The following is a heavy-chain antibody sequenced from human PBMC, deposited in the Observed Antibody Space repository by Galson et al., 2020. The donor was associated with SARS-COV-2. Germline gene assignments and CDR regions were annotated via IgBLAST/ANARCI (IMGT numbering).Heavy chain of an antibody. V-gene: IGHV5-51*01. CDR1: GYSFTSYW. CDR3: ARHDKLGDYYDYLYV. D-gene: IGHD7-27*01. Sequence: HGESLKISCKGSGYSFTSYWIGWVRQIPGKGLEWMGIIYPGDSDTRYSPSFQGQVTISADTSISTAYLQWGSLKASDSAMYYCARHDKLGDYYDYLYVWGKGTTVTVSS. J-gene: IGHJ6*03. CDR2: IYPGDSDT.